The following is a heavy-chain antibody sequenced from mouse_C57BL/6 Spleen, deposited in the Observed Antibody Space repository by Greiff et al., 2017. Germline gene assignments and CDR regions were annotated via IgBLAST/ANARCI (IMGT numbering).Heavy chain of an antibody. Sequence: DVQLVESGGGLVKPGGSLKLSCAASGFTFSDYGMHWVRQAPEKGLEWVAYISSGSSTIYYADTVKGRFTISRDNAKNTLFLQMTSLRSEDTAMYYCARRSPRGYYAMDYWGQGTSVTVSS. CDR2: ISSGSSTI. CDR3: ARRSPRGYYAMDY. J-gene: IGHJ4*01. CDR1: GFTFSDYG. V-gene: IGHV5-17*01.